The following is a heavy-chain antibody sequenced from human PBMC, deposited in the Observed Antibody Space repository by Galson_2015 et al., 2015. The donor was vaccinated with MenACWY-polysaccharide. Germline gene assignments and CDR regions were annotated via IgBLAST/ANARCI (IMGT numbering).Heavy chain of an antibody. D-gene: IGHD3-9*01. CDR1: GFTFSSYG. J-gene: IGHJ3*02. V-gene: IGHV3-74*01. CDR3: ERRDVLVNGRCQDAFDT. Sequence: SLRLSCAASGFTFSSYGMHWVRQAPGKGLVWVSRINSDGSSISYADSVKGRFTISRDNAKNTLYLQMNSLRAEDAAVYYCERRDVLVNGRCQDAFDTWGQGTMVTVSS. CDR2: INSDGSSI.